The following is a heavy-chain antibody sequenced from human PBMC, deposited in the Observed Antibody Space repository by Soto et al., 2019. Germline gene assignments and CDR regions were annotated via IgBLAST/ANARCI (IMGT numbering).Heavy chain of an antibody. D-gene: IGHD2-2*01. CDR1: GYSFTSYW. V-gene: IGHV3-23*01. Sequence: PGESLKISCKGSGYSFTSYWINWVRQAPGKGLEWVSTISGSGDKTYYADSVKGRFTISRDNSKNTLSLQMNSLRAEDTAVYYCAKSGQSSWANMDVWGQGTTVTVSS. J-gene: IGHJ6*02. CDR3: AKSGQSSWANMDV. CDR2: ISGSGDKT.